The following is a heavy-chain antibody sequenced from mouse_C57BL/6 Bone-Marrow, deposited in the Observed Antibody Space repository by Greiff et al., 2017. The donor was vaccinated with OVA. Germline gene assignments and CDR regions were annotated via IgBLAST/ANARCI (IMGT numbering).Heavy chain of an antibody. CDR3: TTRWLPSMDY. CDR2: IDPENGDT. CDR1: GFNIKDDY. V-gene: IGHV14-4*01. Sequence: EVQRVESGAELVRPGASVKLSCTASGFNIKDDYMHWVKQRPEQGLEWIGWIDPENGDTEYASKFQGKATITADSSSNTAYLQLSSLTSEDTAVYYCTTRWLPSMDYWGQGTSVTVSS. J-gene: IGHJ4*01. D-gene: IGHD2-2*01.